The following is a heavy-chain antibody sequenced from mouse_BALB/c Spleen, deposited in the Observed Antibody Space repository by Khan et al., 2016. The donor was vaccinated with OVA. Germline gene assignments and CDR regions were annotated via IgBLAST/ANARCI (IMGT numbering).Heavy chain of an antibody. J-gene: IGHJ3*01. CDR3: TRHGYVAWFTY. V-gene: IGHV1-31*01. Sequence: VQLQQSGPELMKPGASVKISCKASGYSFTSYYIHWVMQSRGQSLEWIGYVDPFSAVTTYNQKFKGKATLTVDKSSSTAYIHLSTLTSEDSAVYYCTRHGYVAWFTYWGQGTLVTVSA. CDR1: GYSFTSYY. CDR2: VDPFSAVT. D-gene: IGHD2-2*01.